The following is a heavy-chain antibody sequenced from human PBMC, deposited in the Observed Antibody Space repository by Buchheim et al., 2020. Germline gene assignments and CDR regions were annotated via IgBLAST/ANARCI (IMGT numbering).Heavy chain of an antibody. D-gene: IGHD1-1*01. CDR2: INQDGSDK. V-gene: IGHV3-7*01. J-gene: IGHJ5*02. CDR3: AEMNWSSGGP. CDR1: RFTFSSYW. Sequence: EVQLVESGGGLVQPGGSLRLSCAASRFTFSSYWMTWVRQAPGKGLEWVANINQDGSDKHYVDPVKGRFIISRDNAKNSLYLQMNSLRAEDTAIYYCAEMNWSSGGPWGQGTL.